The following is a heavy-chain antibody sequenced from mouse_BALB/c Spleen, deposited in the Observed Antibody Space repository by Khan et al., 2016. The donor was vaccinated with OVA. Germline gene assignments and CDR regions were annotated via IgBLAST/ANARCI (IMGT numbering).Heavy chain of an antibody. CDR3: ARISSYWYSDV. V-gene: IGHV9-1*02. CDR1: GYTFTNYG. J-gene: IGHJ1*01. Sequence: QVQLKESGAELAKPGASVKMSCKASGYTFTNYGMNWVKQAPGKGLKWMGWINTYTGEPTYADDFKGRFVFSLETSASTAYLQISNLKNEDMTTYFCARISSYWYSDVWGAGTTVTVSS. D-gene: IGHD6-2*01. CDR2: INTYTGEP.